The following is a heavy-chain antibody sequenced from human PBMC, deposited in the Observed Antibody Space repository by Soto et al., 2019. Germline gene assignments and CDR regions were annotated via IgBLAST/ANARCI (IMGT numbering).Heavy chain of an antibody. CDR3: AHRQRTVVVGAPFDL. J-gene: IGHJ4*02. D-gene: IGHD2-15*01. CDR1: GVSLSTSGEG. Sequence: QITLRESGPTLVQPTXXXXLTCTLSGVSLSTSGEGVGWIRQPPGKALEWLALIYWDDDKRFSPSLKSRLAITRDISKNQVVMTMTDMAPEDTAIYYCAHRQRTVVVGAPFDLWGQGSQVTVSS. CDR2: IYWDDDK. V-gene: IGHV2-5*02.